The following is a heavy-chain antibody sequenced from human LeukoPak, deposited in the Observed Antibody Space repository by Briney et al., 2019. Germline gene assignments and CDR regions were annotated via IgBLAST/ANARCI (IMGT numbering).Heavy chain of an antibody. Sequence: SETLSLTCTVSGGSVSSGSHYWSWIRQPPGKGLEWIGDVYYSGSTNYNPSLESRVTISVDTSKSQFSLNLSSVTAADTAVYYCAPRPYPFPIDYWGQGTLVTVSS. CDR3: APRPYPFPIDY. CDR2: VYYSGST. CDR1: GGSVSSGSHY. V-gene: IGHV4-61*01. J-gene: IGHJ4*02.